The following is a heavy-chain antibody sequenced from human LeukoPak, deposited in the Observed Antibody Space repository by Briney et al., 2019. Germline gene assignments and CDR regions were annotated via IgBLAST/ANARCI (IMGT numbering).Heavy chain of an antibody. V-gene: IGHV3-21*01. D-gene: IGHD3-16*02. CDR1: GFTFSSYS. J-gene: IGHJ4*02. CDR2: ISSSSSYI. CDR3: AREVVGDYDYVWGSYRSTAFDY. Sequence: PGGSLRLSCADSGFTFSSYSMNWVRQAPGKGLEGVSYISSSSSYIYYTDSVKGRFTISTDNAQNSLYLQMNSLRAEDTAVYYCAREVVGDYDYVWGSYRSTAFDYWRQGTLVTVSS.